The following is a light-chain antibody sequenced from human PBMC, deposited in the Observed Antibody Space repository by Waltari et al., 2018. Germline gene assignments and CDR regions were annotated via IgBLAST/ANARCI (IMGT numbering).Light chain of an antibody. J-gene: IGKJ3*01. CDR1: QNISSY. Sequence: DIQMTQSPLSLSASVGDRVTITCRASQNISSYLNWYQQKPGKAPKLVIYAASSLQSGVPSRFSGSGSGTDVTLTISNLQPEDFATYYCQQSYSTPFTFGPGTKVDIK. CDR3: QQSYSTPFT. V-gene: IGKV1-39*01. CDR2: AAS.